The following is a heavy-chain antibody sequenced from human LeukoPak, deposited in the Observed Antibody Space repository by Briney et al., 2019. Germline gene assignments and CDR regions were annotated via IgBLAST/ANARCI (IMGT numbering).Heavy chain of an antibody. CDR3: ARSSYYYDSSGYPLDY. Sequence: SGPTLVNPTQTLTLTCTFSGFSLSTSGMCVSWIRQPPGKALEWLARIDWDDDKYYSTSLKTRLTISKETYKNQVALTMTNMDPVDTATYYCARSSYYYDSSGYPLDYWGQGTLVTVSS. CDR2: IDWDDDK. CDR1: GFSLSTSGMC. J-gene: IGHJ4*02. V-gene: IGHV2-70*11. D-gene: IGHD3-22*01.